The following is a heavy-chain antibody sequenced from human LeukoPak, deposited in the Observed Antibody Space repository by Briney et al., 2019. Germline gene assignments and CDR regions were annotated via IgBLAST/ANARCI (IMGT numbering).Heavy chain of an antibody. CDR1: GGSVISDTYY. J-gene: IGHJ5*01. CDR3: ARHAKYNYFDS. CDR2: IHYSEST. Sequence: SETLSLTCTVSGGSVISDTYYWGWIRQPPGKGLEWIGSIHYSESTYYTPSLKTRITMSVDTSKNQFSLKLRSVTAADTAVYFCARHAKYNYFDSGGQGTLVTVS. V-gene: IGHV4-39*01.